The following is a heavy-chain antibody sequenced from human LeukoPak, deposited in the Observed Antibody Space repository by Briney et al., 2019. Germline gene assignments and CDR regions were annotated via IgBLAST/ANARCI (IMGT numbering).Heavy chain of an antibody. Sequence: HGESLKISCKGSGYSFTSYWIGWVRQMPGKGLEWMGIIYPGDSDTRYSPSFQGQVTISADKSISTAYLQWSSLKASDTAMYYCARLGPKVRYYYGMDVWGQGTTVTVSS. CDR1: GYSFTSYW. CDR2: IYPGDSDT. J-gene: IGHJ6*02. V-gene: IGHV5-51*01. CDR3: ARLGPKVRYYYGMDV.